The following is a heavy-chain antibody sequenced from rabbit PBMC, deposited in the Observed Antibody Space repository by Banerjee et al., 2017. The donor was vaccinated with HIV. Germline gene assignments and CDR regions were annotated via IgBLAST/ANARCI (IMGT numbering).Heavy chain of an antibody. CDR2: IDTSRGST. CDR3: ARRNAASYWSL. D-gene: IGHD8-1*01. J-gene: IGHJ4*01. Sequence: QSLEESGGGLVQPEGSLTLTCAASGFDLSSSSYMCWVRQAPGKGPEWIACIDTSRGSTYYASWAKGRFTISKTSSTTVTLQMTSLTAADTATYFCARRNAASYWSLWGPGTLVTVS. CDR1: GFDLSSSSY. V-gene: IGHV1S40*01.